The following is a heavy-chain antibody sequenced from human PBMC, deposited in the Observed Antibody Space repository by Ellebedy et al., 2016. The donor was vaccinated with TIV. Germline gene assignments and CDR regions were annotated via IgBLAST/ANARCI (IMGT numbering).Heavy chain of an antibody. J-gene: IGHJ6*02. D-gene: IGHD1-26*01. CDR2: IYHSGST. CDR3: ARVLGGTWGGKDV. Sequence: SETLSLTXAVSGDSISSTSWWRWVRQPPGKGLEWIGEIYHSGSTNYNPSLKSRVTISVDKSKNQFSLKLTSVTAADTAVYFCARVLGGTWGGKDVWGQGTTVTVSS. CDR1: GDSISSTSW. V-gene: IGHV4-4*02.